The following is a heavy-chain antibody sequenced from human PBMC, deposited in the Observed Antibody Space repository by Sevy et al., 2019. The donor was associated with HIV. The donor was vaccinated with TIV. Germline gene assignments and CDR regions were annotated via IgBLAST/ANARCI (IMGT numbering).Heavy chain of an antibody. J-gene: IGHJ4*02. CDR2: ISSSSGTR. CDR1: TFTFSSYS. D-gene: IGHD2-15*01. CDR3: ASRGYCGGGSCYSGPNDY. Sequence: GGSLRLSCAVSTFTFSSYSMHWVRQAPGKGLEWVSYISSSSGTRYYADSVKGRFTISRDNAKNSLFLQMNSLRDEDTAVYYCASRGYCGGGSCYSGPNDYWGQGTLVTVSS. V-gene: IGHV3-48*02.